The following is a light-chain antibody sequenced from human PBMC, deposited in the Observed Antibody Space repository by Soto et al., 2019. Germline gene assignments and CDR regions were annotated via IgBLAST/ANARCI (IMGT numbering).Light chain of an antibody. CDR3: ISYTGSSTSYV. CDR2: EVS. CDR1: SSDVGSYDH. V-gene: IGLV2-14*01. Sequence: QSALTQPASVSGSPGQTITISCSGTSSDVGSYDHVAWYQQFPGKTPKLMIYEVSNRPSGVSSRFSGSKSGNTASLTIAGLQSEYEADYYCISYTGSSTSYVFGSGTKVTVL. J-gene: IGLJ1*01.